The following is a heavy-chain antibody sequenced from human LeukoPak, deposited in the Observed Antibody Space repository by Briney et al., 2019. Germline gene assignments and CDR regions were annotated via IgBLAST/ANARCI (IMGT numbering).Heavy chain of an antibody. V-gene: IGHV4-39*01. Sequence: SETLSLTCTVSGGSISSNSHYWAWIRQPPGQGLVWIGSIHYSGSTFYSPSLKSRVTISVDTSKNQFSLILTSVTASDTAVYYCAREEASVGDYWGQGILVTVSS. CDR3: AREEASVGDY. J-gene: IGHJ4*02. D-gene: IGHD2-21*01. CDR2: IHYSGST. CDR1: GGSISSNSHY.